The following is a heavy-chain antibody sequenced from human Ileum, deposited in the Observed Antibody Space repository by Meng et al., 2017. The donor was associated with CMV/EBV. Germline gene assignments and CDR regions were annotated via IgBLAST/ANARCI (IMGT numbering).Heavy chain of an antibody. V-gene: IGHV3-66*02. CDR1: GFTVTTNS. J-gene: IGHJ4*02. CDR2: IYTDGTT. D-gene: IGHD3-10*01. CDR3: ARGIRTEFITIPGVWDS. Sequence: SGFTVTTNSMIWVRQAPGTGLEWVSFIYTDGTTYYVDSVKGRFTISRDNSKNTVYLQMNSLKTEDAAVYYCARGIRTEFITIPGVWDSWGQGTLVTVSS.